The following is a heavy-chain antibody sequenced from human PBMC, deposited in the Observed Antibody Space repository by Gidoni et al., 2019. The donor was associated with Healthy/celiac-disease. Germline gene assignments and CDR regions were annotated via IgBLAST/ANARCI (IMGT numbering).Heavy chain of an antibody. CDR1: GFTFCGSG. D-gene: IGHD3-22*01. CDR2: IRSKGNSYET. CDR3: TRRAVVAVGGVDY. J-gene: IGHJ4*02. V-gene: IGHV3-73*02. Sequence: VQLVESGGGFVPPGGSRKLSCSASGFTFCGSGMHWVSQASGKGLGGVGRIRSKGNSYETEHAASVKGRFTIYRDDSKNTAYMKMNSLKTEDTAVDYCTRRAVVAVGGVDYWGQGTLVTVSS.